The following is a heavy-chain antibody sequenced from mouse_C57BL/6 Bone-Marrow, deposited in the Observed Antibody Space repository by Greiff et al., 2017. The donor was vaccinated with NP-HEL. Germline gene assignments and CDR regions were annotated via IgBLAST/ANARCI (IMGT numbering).Heavy chain of an antibody. CDR1: GFTFSDYY. D-gene: IGHD2-3*01. Sequence: EVKVVESGGGLVQPGGSLKLSCAASGFTFSDYYMYWVRQTPEKRLEWVAYISNGGGSTYYPDTVKGRFTISRDNAKNTLYLQMSRLKSEDTAMYYCASHDGYYEGWFAYWGQGTLVTVSA. V-gene: IGHV5-12*01. CDR3: ASHDGYYEGWFAY. J-gene: IGHJ3*01. CDR2: ISNGGGST.